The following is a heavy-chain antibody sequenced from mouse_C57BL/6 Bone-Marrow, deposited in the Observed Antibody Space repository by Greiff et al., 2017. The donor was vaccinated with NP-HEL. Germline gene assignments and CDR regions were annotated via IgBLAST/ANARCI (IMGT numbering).Heavy chain of an antibody. J-gene: IGHJ2*01. V-gene: IGHV1-52*01. Sequence: VKLQQPGAELVRPGSSVKLSCKASGYTFTSYWMHWVKQRPIQGLEWIGNIDPSDSETHYNQKFKDKATLTVDNSSSTAYMQLSSLTSEDSAVYYCARWGPYFDYWGQGTTLTVSS. CDR2: IDPSDSET. CDR3: ARWGPYFDY. CDR1: GYTFTSYW.